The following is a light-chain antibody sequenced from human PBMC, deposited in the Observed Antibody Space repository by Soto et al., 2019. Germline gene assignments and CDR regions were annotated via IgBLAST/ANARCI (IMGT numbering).Light chain of an antibody. CDR2: EVS. CDR1: SSDVGSYNL. CDR3: CSYAGSSTPSYV. Sequence: QSVLTQPSSVSGSPGQSISLSCTGTSSDVGSYNLVSWYQQHPGKAPKLMIYEVSKRPSGVSNRFSGSKSGNTASLTISGLQAEDEADYYCCSYAGSSTPSYVFGTGTKVTVL. J-gene: IGLJ1*01. V-gene: IGLV2-23*02.